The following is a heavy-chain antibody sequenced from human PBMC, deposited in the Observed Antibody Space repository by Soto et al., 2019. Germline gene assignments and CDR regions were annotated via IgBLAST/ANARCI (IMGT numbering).Heavy chain of an antibody. CDR3: ARDLGNKHYYYFY. D-gene: IGHD2-21*02. J-gene: IGHJ4*02. CDR2: IIPMFGTA. Sequence: SVKVSCKASGGSFSSYAISWVRQAPGQGLEWMGGIIPMFGTANYAQKFQGRVTITADESTSTAYMELSSLRSEDTAVYYCARDLGNKHYYYFYWGQGTLVTVSS. V-gene: IGHV1-69*13. CDR1: GGSFSSYA.